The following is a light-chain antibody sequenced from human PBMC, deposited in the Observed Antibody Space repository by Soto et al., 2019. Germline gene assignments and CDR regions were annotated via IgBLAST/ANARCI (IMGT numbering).Light chain of an antibody. CDR2: DAS. CDR1: QSISSY. V-gene: IGKV3-11*01. J-gene: IGKJ1*01. CDR3: QQYNNWPSWT. Sequence: EIVLTQSPATLSLSPGERATLSCRASQSISSYLSWYQHKPGQPPRLLIYDASNRATGIPARFSGSGSGTDFTLTISSLEPEDFAVYYCQQYNNWPSWTFGQGTKVDI.